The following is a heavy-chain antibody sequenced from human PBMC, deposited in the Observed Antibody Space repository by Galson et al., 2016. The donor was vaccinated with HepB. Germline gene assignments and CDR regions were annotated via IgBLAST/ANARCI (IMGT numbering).Heavy chain of an antibody. CDR2: ISTNTGNP. V-gene: IGHV7-4-1*02. CDR1: GYTFTNYN. CDR3: ARSQGIAVAGSLH. Sequence: SVKVSCKASGYTFTNYNMNWVRQAPGQGLEWMGWISTNTGNPTYAQGFTGRFVFSLDTSVSTAYLQISSLKAEDTAVYYCARSQGIAVAGSLHWGQGTLVTVSS. J-gene: IGHJ4*02. D-gene: IGHD6-19*01.